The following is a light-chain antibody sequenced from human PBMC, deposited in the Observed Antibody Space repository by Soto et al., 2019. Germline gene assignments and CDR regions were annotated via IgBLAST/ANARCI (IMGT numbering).Light chain of an antibody. J-gene: IGLJ1*01. CDR1: SSNIGSNT. CDR2: ANN. CDR3: AAWDDSLNGYV. Sequence: QSVLTQPPSASGTPGQRVTISCSGSSSNIGSNTVNWYQQLPGTAPKLLIHANNQRPSGVPDRFSGSKSGTSASLAISWLQSEEADYYCAAWDDSLNGYVVGTGTKV. V-gene: IGLV1-44*01.